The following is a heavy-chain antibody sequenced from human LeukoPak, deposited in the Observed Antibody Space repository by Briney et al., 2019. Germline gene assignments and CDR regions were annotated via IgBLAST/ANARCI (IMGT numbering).Heavy chain of an antibody. V-gene: IGHV3-21*01. J-gene: IGHJ3*02. D-gene: IGHD3-3*01. CDR1: GFSFISYS. CDR2: ISSSDYI. CDR3: ARGDPDISFGVAGEAFDI. Sequence: GGSLRLSCAASGFSFISYSMNWVRQAPGKGLEWVSSISSSDYIYHADSVKGRFTISRDNPKKSLYLQMNSLRAEDTAVYYCARGDPDISFGVAGEAFDIWGQGTMVTVSS.